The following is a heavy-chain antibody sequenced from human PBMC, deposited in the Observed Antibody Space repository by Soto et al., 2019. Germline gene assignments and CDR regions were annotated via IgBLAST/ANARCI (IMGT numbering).Heavy chain of an antibody. V-gene: IGHV3-53*02. D-gene: IGHD6-13*01. CDR1: GFTVSSSY. Sequence: EVQLVETGGGLIQPGGSLRLSCAASGFTVSSSYMSWVRQAAGKGLEWVAVIFGGGSTYYADSVRGRFTISRDNSKHTLYLQMNSLRAEDTAVYYCTRDLPGYASSWPREWGQGTLVTVSS. CDR2: IFGGGST. J-gene: IGHJ4*02. CDR3: TRDLPGYASSWPRE.